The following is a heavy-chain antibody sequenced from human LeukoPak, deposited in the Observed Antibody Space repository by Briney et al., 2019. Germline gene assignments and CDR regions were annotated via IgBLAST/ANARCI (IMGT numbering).Heavy chain of an antibody. CDR1: GFKFSDYA. Sequence: GGSLRLSCAASGFKFSDYAMNWVRQAPGKGLEWVSGMSGTGGTSYYADSAKGRFTISRDNSKSTLDLQMNSLRAEDTAVYYCVKWVPRSLESIYGMDVWGQGTTVIVSS. CDR3: VKWVPRSLESIYGMDV. D-gene: IGHD3-3*01. V-gene: IGHV3-23*01. CDR2: MSGTGGTS. J-gene: IGHJ6*02.